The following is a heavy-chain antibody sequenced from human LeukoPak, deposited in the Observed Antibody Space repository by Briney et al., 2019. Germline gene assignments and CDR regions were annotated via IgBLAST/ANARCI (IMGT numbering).Heavy chain of an antibody. D-gene: IGHD1-26*01. Sequence: PSETLSLTCAVYAGSFSGYYWSWIRQPPVKGLEWIGGIKHSASTNYNPGLKGRVTISIDTSKNQFSLKLSSVTAADTAVYYCAIINSGIHTYYFDYWGQGTLVTVSS. CDR3: AIINSGIHTYYFDY. CDR1: AGSFSGYY. CDR2: IKHSAST. V-gene: IGHV4-34*01. J-gene: IGHJ4*02.